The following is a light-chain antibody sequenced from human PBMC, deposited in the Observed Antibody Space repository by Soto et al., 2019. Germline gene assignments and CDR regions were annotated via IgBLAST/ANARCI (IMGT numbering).Light chain of an antibody. J-gene: IGKJ4*01. CDR2: AAS. V-gene: IGKV1-39*01. CDR1: QSISSY. Sequence: DIQMTQSPSSLSASVRDRVTITCRASQSISSYLNWYQQKPGKAPKLLIYAASSLQSGVPSRFSGSGSGTDFTLTISRLEPEDFAVYYCQHYGNSLPITFGGGTKVDIK. CDR3: QHYGNSLPIT.